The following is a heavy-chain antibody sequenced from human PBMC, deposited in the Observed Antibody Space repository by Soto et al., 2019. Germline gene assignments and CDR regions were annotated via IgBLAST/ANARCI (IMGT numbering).Heavy chain of an antibody. D-gene: IGHD3-3*01. Sequence: ASVKVSCKASGYTFTSYYMHWVRQAPGQGLEWMGIINPSGGSTSYAQKFQGRVTMTRDTSRSTVYMELRSLRSDDTAIYYCARSSGGNFGIIIEGSNWFDPLGQGTRVTVSS. CDR1: GYTFTSYY. J-gene: IGHJ5*02. V-gene: IGHV1-46*01. CDR3: ARSSGGNFGIIIEGSNWFDP. CDR2: INPSGGST.